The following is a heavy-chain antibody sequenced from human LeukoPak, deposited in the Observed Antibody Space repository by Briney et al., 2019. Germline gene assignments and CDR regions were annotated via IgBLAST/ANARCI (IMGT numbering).Heavy chain of an antibody. CDR3: ARDARGVVIKASDYYYYMDV. CDR1: GYTFTSYY. CDR2: INPSGGST. J-gene: IGHJ6*03. V-gene: IGHV1-46*01. D-gene: IGHD3-3*01. Sequence: SVKVSCKASGYTFTSYYMHWVRQAPGQGLEWMGIINPSGGSTSYAQKFQGRVTMTRDTSTSTVYMELSSLRSEDTAVYYCARDARGVVIKASDYYYYMDVWGKGTTVTVSS.